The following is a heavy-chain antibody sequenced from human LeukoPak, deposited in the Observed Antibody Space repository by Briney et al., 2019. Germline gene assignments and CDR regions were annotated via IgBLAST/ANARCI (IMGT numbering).Heavy chain of an antibody. CDR3: AREEVQATNYYYYGMDV. J-gene: IGHJ6*02. CDR2: IIPIFGTA. Sequence: SVKVSCKASGGTFSSYAISWVRQAPGQGLEWMGGIIPIFGTANYAQKFQGRVTITADESTSTAYMELSSLRSEDTAVYYCAREEVQATNYYYYGMDVWGQGTTVTVS. D-gene: IGHD1-26*01. CDR1: GGTFSSYA. V-gene: IGHV1-69*13.